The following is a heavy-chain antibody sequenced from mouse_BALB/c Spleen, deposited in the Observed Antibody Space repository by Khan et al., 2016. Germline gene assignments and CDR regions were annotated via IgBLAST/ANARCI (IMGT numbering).Heavy chain of an antibody. D-gene: IGHD2-1*01. J-gene: IGHJ3*01. CDR3: ARWADSGNYLFAY. CDR1: GYTFTSYW. CDR2: INPSTGYT. Sequence: QVQLKQSGAELAKPGASVKMSCKASGYTFTSYWMHWVKQRPGQGLEWIGYINPSTGYTEYNQKFKDKATLTADKSSSTAYMQLSSLTSEDSAVYYCARWADSGNYLFAYWGQGTLVTVSA. V-gene: IGHV1-7*01.